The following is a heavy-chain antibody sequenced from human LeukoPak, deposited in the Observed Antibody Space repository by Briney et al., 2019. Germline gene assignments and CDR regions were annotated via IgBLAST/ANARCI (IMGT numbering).Heavy chain of an antibody. J-gene: IGHJ4*02. CDR2: IRYDGGVE. D-gene: IGHD6-6*01. CDR1: GFMFRTYG. V-gene: IGHV3-30*02. Sequence: PGGFLRLSCAASGFMFRTYGMHWVRQAPGKGLEWVTFIRYDGGVEYYADSVKGRFTFSRDNSKDTLYLQMNSLRTEDTAVYYCAKGADKQLQTIDSWGQGTLVTVSS. CDR3: AKGADKQLQTIDS.